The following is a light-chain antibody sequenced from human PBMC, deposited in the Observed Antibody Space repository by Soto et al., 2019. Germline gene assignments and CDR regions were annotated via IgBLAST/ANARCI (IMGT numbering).Light chain of an antibody. CDR2: GAS. CDR3: QQYNNWPPWT. J-gene: IGKJ1*01. Sequence: EIVLTQSPGTLSCSPGERATLYCMSSQSVSSSYLAWYQQKPGQAHALLIYGASTRATGTPDRFSGSGSGTEFTLTISSLQSEDFAVYYCQQYNNWPPWTFGTGTKVDIK. CDR1: QSVSSSY. V-gene: IGKV3-15*01.